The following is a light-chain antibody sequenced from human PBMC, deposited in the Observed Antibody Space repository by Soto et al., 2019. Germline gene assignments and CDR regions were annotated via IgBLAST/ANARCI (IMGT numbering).Light chain of an antibody. J-gene: IGKJ1*01. CDR3: QQIYSTPQS. Sequence: DIQMTQSPSSLSASVGDRVTITSRASQSISSYLNWYQQKPGKAPKLLIYAASSLQSGDPSRFSGSGSGTDFSLTINSLQSEYFASYYWQQIYSTPQSFGQGTKVEIK. V-gene: IGKV1-39*01. CDR1: QSISSY. CDR2: AAS.